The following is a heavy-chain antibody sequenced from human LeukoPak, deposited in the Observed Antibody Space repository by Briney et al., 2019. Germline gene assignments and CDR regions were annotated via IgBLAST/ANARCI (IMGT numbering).Heavy chain of an antibody. CDR3: ARYALFNRHFDL. D-gene: IGHD1-14*01. Sequence: GGSLRLSCAASAFTFSSFTMNWARQAPGKELEWVSSISSRSDYIYYADSVMARFTVSRDNAKNSLYLQMDSLRAEDTAIYYCARYALFNRHFDLWGRGTLVTVSS. J-gene: IGHJ2*01. CDR1: AFTFSSFT. V-gene: IGHV3-21*01. CDR2: ISSRSDYI.